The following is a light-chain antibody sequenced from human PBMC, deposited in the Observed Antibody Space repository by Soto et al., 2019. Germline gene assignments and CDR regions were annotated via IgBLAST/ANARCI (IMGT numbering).Light chain of an antibody. CDR1: SSNIGSNT. V-gene: IGLV1-44*01. CDR2: SNN. J-gene: IGLJ2*01. Sequence: QSVLTQPPSASGTPGQRVTISCSGSSSNIGSNTVNWYQQLPGTAPTLLIHSNNQRPSGVPDRFSGSKSGTSASLAISGLQSEDEADYYCAAWDDSLNGRVFGGGTKLTVL. CDR3: AAWDDSLNGRV.